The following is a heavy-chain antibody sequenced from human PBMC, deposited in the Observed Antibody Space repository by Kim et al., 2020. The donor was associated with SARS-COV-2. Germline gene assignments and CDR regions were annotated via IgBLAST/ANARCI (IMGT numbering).Heavy chain of an antibody. D-gene: IGHD4-4*01. J-gene: IGHJ6*03. Sequence: SETLSLTCAVYGGSFSGYYWSWIRQPPGKGLEWIGEINHSGSTNYNPSLKSRVTISVDTSKNQFSLKLSSVTAADTAVYYCARRFYRLTKNYYYYYYMDVWGKGTTVTVSS. CDR3: ARRFYRLTKNYYYYYYMDV. CDR2: INHSGST. CDR1: GGSFSGYY. V-gene: IGHV4-34*01.